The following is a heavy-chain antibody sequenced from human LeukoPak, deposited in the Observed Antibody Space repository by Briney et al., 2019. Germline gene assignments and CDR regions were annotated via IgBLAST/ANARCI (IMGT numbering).Heavy chain of an antibody. CDR1: GGSISSYY. CDR3: AREPRYCSSTSCSARLDY. V-gene: IGHV4-4*07. Sequence: SETLSLTCTVSGGSISSYYWCWIRQPAGKGLEWIGRIYTSGSTNYNPSLKSRVTISVDTSKNQFSLKLSSVTAADTAVYYCAREPRYCSSTSCSARLDYWGQGTLVTVSS. D-gene: IGHD2-2*01. J-gene: IGHJ4*02. CDR2: IYTSGST.